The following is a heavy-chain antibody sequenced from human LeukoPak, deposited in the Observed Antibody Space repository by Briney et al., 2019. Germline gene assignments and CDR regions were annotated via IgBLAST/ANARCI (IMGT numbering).Heavy chain of an antibody. CDR1: GGSISSNNYY. V-gene: IGHV4-39*01. Sequence: PSETLSLTCTVSGGSISSNNYYWGWIRQPPGKGLEWIGSIYYSGSTYYNPSLKSRVTISVDTSKNQFSLRLSSVSAADTAVYYCARLGWGSMMWDYRGQGTLVTVSS. J-gene: IGHJ4*02. CDR3: ARLGWGSMMWDY. CDR2: IYYSGST. D-gene: IGHD2/OR15-2a*01.